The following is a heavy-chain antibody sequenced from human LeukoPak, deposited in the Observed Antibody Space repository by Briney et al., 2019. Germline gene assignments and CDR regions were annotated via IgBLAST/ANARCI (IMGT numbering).Heavy chain of an antibody. J-gene: IGHJ5*02. CDR1: GFTFSSYG. V-gene: IGHV3-30*02. CDR2: IRYDGSNK. D-gene: IGHD2-2*01. CDR3: AKAELKYCSSTSCGTFDP. Sequence: GGSLRLSCAASGFTFSSYGMHWVRQAPGKGLEWVAFIRYDGSNKYYADSVKGRFTISRDNSKNTLYLQMNSLRAEDTAVYYCAKAELKYCSSTSCGTFDPWGQGTLVTVSS.